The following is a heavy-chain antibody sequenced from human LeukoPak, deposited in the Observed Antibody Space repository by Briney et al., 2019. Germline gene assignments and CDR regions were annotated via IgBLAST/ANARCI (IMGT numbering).Heavy chain of an antibody. V-gene: IGHV3-64*01. CDR3: VKWTNYYFAL. Sequence: QPGGSLRLSCVVSGFPLSSHGMHWVRQAPGKGLEDVSAISSNGISTFYANSVEGRFTVSRDDSKNTVYLQMGSLRAEDMAVYYCVKWTNYYFALWGRGTLVTVSS. J-gene: IGHJ2*01. CDR2: ISSNGIST. D-gene: IGHD2-8*01. CDR1: GFPLSSHG.